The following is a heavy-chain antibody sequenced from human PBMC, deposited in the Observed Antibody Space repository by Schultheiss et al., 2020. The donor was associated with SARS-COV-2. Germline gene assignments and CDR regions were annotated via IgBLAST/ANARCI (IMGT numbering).Heavy chain of an antibody. CDR3: ARGRSLRVVPAAILSYYYYYMDV. J-gene: IGHJ6*03. CDR1: GGSISSYY. CDR2: IYYSGST. D-gene: IGHD2-2*02. Sequence: SQTLSLTCTVSGGSISSYYWSWIRQPPGKGLEWIGYIYYSGSTNYNPSLKSRVTISVDTSKNQFSLKLSSVTAADTAVYYCARGRSLRVVPAAILSYYYYYMDVWGKGTTVTVSS. V-gene: IGHV4-59*12.